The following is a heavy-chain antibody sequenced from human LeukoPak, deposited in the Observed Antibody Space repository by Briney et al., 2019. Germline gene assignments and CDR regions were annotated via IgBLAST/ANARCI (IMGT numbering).Heavy chain of an antibody. V-gene: IGHV3-11*06. Sequence: GGSLRLSCGASGFTFSDYSMSWVRQAPGKGLEWISYVGISSGNTKYAASVKGRFTISGDSAKNSVFLQMNNLRVEDTAVYYCARDHRYAFDNWGQGTLVTVSS. D-gene: IGHD5-12*01. CDR3: ARDHRYAFDN. CDR1: GFTFSDYS. J-gene: IGHJ4*02. CDR2: VGISSGNT.